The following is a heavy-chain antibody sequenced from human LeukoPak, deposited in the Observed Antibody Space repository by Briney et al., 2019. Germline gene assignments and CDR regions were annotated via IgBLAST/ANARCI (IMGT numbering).Heavy chain of an antibody. V-gene: IGHV3-23*01. J-gene: IGHJ3*02. D-gene: IGHD1-7*01. CDR3: AKDWPEIGTNEAFDI. CDR1: GFTFNAYG. CDR2: VSGDGGTT. Sequence: PGGSLRLSCSASGFTFNAYGMGWVRQAPGKGLEWVSVVSGDGGTTYYADSVKGRFTISRDNSKNTLYLQMNSLRAEDTAVYYCAKDWPEIGTNEAFDIWGQGTMVTVSS.